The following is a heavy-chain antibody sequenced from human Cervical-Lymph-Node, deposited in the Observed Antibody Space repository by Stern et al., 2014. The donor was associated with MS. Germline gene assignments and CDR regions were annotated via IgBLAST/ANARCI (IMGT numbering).Heavy chain of an antibody. CDR2: IDCSGST. V-gene: IGHV4-31*03. CDR1: GGSISSGGYY. J-gene: IGHJ4*02. D-gene: IGHD5-24*01. Sequence: VQLQESGPGLVKPSQTLSLTCTVSGGSISSGGYYWSWIRQHPGKGLEWIGYIDCSGSTYYNPSLKSRVTISVDTSKNQFSLKLSSVTAADTAVYYCARGRDGYKSHFDYWGQGTLVTVSS. CDR3: ARGRDGYKSHFDY.